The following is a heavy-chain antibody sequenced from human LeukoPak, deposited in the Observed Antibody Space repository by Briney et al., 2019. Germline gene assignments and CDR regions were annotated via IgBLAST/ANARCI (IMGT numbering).Heavy chain of an antibody. D-gene: IGHD3-22*01. V-gene: IGHV4-59*01. CDR2: IYYSGST. J-gene: IGHJ5*02. Sequence: SETLSLTCTVSGGSTSSYYWSWIRQPPGKGLEWIGYIYYSGSTNYNPSLKSRVTISLETSKNQFSLKLTSVTDADTAVYYCATSYYGSSPNWFDPWGQGTLVTVSS. CDR3: ATSYYGSSPNWFDP. CDR1: GGSTSSYY.